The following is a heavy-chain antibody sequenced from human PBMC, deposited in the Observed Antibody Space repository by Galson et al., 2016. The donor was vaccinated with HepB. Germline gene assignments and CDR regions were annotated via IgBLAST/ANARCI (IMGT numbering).Heavy chain of an antibody. CDR3: ARDRSRFSSGYYTGARDVFAI. CDR1: GFSISTYT. V-gene: IGHV3-21*01. CDR2: ISSSSAYV. Sequence: SLRLSCAASGFSISTYTMNWVRQAPGKGLEWISYISSSSAYVDYADSVKGRFTISRENAKNSLYLQVNSLRAEDTAVYYCARDRSRFSSGYYTGARDVFAIWGQGTVVTVSS. J-gene: IGHJ3*02. D-gene: IGHD3-3*01.